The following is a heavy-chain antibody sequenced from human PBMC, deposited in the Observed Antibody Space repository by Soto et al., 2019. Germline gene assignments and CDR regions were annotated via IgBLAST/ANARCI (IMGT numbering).Heavy chain of an antibody. Sequence: TGGSLRLSCAASGFTFSSYGMHWVRQAPGKGLEWVAVIWYDGSNKYYADSVKGRFTISRDNSKNTLYLQMNSLRAEDTAVYYCARDDIPVDTAMVSNWGQGTLVTVSS. CDR1: GFTFSSYG. J-gene: IGHJ4*02. V-gene: IGHV3-33*01. CDR2: IWYDGSNK. D-gene: IGHD5-18*01. CDR3: ARDDIPVDTAMVSN.